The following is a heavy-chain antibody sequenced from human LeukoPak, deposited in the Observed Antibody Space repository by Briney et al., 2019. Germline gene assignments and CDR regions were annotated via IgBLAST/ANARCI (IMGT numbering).Heavy chain of an antibody. CDR1: GGSFSGYY. Sequence: TSETLSLTCAVYGGSFSGYYWSWIRQPPGKGLEWIGEINHSGSTNYNPSLKSRVTISVDTSKNQFSLKLSSVTAADTAVYYCARGLSSPVGASTFDYWGQGTLVTVSS. CDR3: ARGLSSPVGASTFDY. J-gene: IGHJ4*02. D-gene: IGHD1-26*01. V-gene: IGHV4-34*01. CDR2: INHSGST.